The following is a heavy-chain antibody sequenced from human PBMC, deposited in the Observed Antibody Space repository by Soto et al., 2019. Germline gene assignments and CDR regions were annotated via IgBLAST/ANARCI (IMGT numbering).Heavy chain of an antibody. J-gene: IGHJ4*02. D-gene: IGHD6-13*01. Sequence: GGSLRLSCAASGFTFSGYWMSWVRQAPGKGLEWVANIKQDGSEKYYVDSVKGRFTIPRDNAKNSLYLQMNSLRAEDTAVYYCAREGGIAAPLNWGQGTLVTVSS. CDR2: IKQDGSEK. CDR1: GFTFSGYW. V-gene: IGHV3-7*03. CDR3: AREGGIAAPLN.